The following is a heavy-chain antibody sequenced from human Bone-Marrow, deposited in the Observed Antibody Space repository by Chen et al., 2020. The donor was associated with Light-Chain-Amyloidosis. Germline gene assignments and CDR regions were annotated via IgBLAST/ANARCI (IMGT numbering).Heavy chain of an antibody. CDR2: IWFDSTNK. D-gene: IGHD2-8*02. J-gene: IGHJ4*02. V-gene: IGHV3-33*01. CDR1: GFTLNAYG. CDR3: SRGLFSRDVLATNFGY. Sequence: QVQLVESGGGVVQAGASLRLSCAASGFTLNAYGLHCVGQAPGKGLEWVAVIWFDSTNKYYADAVKGRFTISRDNSNETLYIQMNSLRDDDTGVYYCSRGLFSRDVLATNFGYWGQGTPVTVSS.